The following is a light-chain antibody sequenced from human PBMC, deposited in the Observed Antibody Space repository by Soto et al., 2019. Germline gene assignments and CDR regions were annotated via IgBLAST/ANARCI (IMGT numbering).Light chain of an antibody. CDR3: QQSYSTLTWT. V-gene: IGKV1-39*01. Sequence: DIQMTQSPSSLSASVGDRVTITCRTSQSISGYLNWYQQKPGKAPKLLIYAASSLQSGVPSRFSGSGSGTDFTLTISSLQPEDFATYYCQQSYSTLTWTFGQGTKVDI. J-gene: IGKJ1*01. CDR1: QSISGY. CDR2: AAS.